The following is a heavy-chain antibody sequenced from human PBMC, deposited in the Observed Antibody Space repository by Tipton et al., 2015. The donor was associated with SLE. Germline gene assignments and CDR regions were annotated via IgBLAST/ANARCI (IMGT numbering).Heavy chain of an antibody. CDR1: GFTVSSNY. J-gene: IGHJ4*02. V-gene: IGHV3-53*01. CDR3: ARDSSGWYGYYFDY. D-gene: IGHD6-19*01. CDR2: IYSGGST. Sequence: SLRLSCAASGFTVSSNYMSWVRQAPGKGLEWVSVIYSGGSTYYADSVKGRFTISRYNSKNTLYLQMNSLRAEDTAVYYCARDSSGWYGYYFDYWGQGTLVTVSS.